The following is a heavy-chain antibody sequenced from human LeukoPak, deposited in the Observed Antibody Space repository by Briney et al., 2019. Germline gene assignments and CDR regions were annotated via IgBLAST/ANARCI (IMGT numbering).Heavy chain of an antibody. V-gene: IGHV3-7*01. J-gene: IGHJ4*02. CDR3: ARVKWYDSSGFYRYFDY. CDR2: IKQDGSEK. CDR1: GFTFSSYS. D-gene: IGHD3-22*01. Sequence: GGSLRLSCAASGFTFSSYSMNWVRQAPGKGLEWVANIKQDGSEKNYVDSVKGRFTISRDNAKNSLYLQMDSLRAEDTAVYYCARVKWYDSSGFYRYFDYWGQGTLVTVSS.